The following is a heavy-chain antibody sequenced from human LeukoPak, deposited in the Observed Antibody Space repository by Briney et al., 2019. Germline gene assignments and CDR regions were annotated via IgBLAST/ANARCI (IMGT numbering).Heavy chain of an antibody. D-gene: IGHD3-16*01. CDR1: GYSFTTHW. J-gene: IGHJ6*02. CDR2: IYPDDSNT. Sequence: GESLKISCKGSGYSFTTHWIGWVRQMPGKGLEWMGIIYPDDSNTRYSPSFQGQVTLSADKSINTAYLQWSSLRASDTAMYYCARRGVADAYYGLDVWGQGTAVTVSS. CDR3: ARRGVADAYYGLDV. V-gene: IGHV5-51*01.